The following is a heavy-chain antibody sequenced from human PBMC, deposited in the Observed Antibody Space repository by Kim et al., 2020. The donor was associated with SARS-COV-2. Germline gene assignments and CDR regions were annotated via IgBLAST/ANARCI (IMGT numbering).Heavy chain of an antibody. CDR2: INTNTGNP. CDR1: GYTFTSYA. D-gene: IGHD2-2*01. V-gene: IGHV7-4-1*02. CDR3: ARVGGADIVVVPAAQAVAVPTSSSYMDV. Sequence: ASVKVSCKASGYTFTSYAMNWVRQAPGQGLEWMGWINTNTGNPTYAQGFTGRLVFSLDTSVSTAYLQISSLKAEDTAVYYCARVGGADIVVVPAAQAVAVPTSSSYMDVWGKGTTVTVSS. J-gene: IGHJ6*03.